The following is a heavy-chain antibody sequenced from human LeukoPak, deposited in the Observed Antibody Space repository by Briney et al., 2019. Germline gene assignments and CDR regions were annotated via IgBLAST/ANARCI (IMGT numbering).Heavy chain of an antibody. CDR1: GYTFTSYG. CDR2: ISAYNGNT. D-gene: IGHD2-2*01. V-gene: IGHV1-18*01. Sequence: GASVTVTLLSSGYTFTSYGISWVRQAPGQGLEWMGWISAYNGNTNYAHKLQGRVTMTTDTSTSTAYMELRSLRSDDTAVYYCARGKLGYCSSTSCYRPGDAFDMGVQGTMVTVSS. J-gene: IGHJ3*02. CDR3: ARGKLGYCSSTSCYRPGDAFDM.